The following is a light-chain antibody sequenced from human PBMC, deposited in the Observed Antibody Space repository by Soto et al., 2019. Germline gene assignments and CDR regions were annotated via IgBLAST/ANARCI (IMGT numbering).Light chain of an antibody. CDR3: QQYGSSPET. CDR2: GAS. Sequence: EIVLTQSPGTLSLSPGERATLSCRASQSVSSSYLAWYQQKPGQAPRLLLYGASSRATGIPDRCSGSGPGTDFTLTISRLEPEDFAVYYCQQYGSSPETFGQGTKVDIK. CDR1: QSVSSSY. V-gene: IGKV3-20*01. J-gene: IGKJ1*01.